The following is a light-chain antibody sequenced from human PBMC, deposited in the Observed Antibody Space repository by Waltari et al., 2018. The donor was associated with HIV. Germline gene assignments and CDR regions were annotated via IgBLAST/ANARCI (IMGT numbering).Light chain of an antibody. Sequence: EIVLTQYPGALSLSPGERATLSCRASQSVSSSHLAWYQQRPGQAPRLLIYGTSSRATGIPDRFSGSGSGTDFTLTISRLEPEDFAVYYCQQYGSSAPLTFGGGTKVEIK. V-gene: IGKV3-20*01. CDR3: QQYGSSAPLT. J-gene: IGKJ4*01. CDR1: QSVSSSH. CDR2: GTS.